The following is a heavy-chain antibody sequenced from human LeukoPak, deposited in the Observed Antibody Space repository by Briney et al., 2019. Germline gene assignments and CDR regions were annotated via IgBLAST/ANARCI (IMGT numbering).Heavy chain of an antibody. D-gene: IGHD2-2*01. J-gene: IGHJ4*02. Sequence: GASVKVSCKASGGTFSSYAISWVRQAPGQGLEWMGRIIPILGIANYAQKFQGRVTITADKSTSTAYMELSSLRSEDTAVYYCARHCSSTSCFLDYWGQGTLVTVSS. CDR2: IIPILGIA. CDR1: GGTFSSYA. V-gene: IGHV1-69*04. CDR3: ARHCSSTSCFLDY.